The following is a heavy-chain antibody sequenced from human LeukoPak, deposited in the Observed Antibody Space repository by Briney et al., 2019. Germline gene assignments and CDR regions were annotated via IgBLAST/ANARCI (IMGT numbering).Heavy chain of an antibody. J-gene: IGHJ5*02. CDR1: GGSFSGYY. Sequence: PSETLSLTCAVYGGSFSGYYWSWIRQPPGKGLEWIGEINHSGSTNYNPSLKSRVTISVDTSKNQFSLKLSSVTAADTAVYYCARRIAALPGRRYNWFDPWGQGTLVTVSS. V-gene: IGHV4-34*01. D-gene: IGHD6-6*01. CDR2: INHSGST. CDR3: ARRIAALPGRRYNWFDP.